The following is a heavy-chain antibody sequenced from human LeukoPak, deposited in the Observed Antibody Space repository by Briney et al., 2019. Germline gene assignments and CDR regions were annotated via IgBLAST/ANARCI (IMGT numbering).Heavy chain of an antibody. CDR3: AGRGSGSYFDY. CDR2: ISGSGGST. D-gene: IGHD3-10*01. Sequence: PGGTLRLSCAASGFTFSTYGVSWVRQAPGKGLEWVSGISGSGGSTYYADSVKDRFTISRDNSKNTLYLQMNSLRAEDTAVYYCAGRGSGSYFDYWGQGTLVTVSS. CDR1: GFTFSTYG. J-gene: IGHJ4*02. V-gene: IGHV3-23*01.